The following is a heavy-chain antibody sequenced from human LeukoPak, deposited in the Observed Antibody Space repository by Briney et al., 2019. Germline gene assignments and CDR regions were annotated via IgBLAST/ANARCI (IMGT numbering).Heavy chain of an antibody. CDR2: IGSSSSYI. CDR3: ARGATVRTPPLDY. Sequence: GGSLRLSCAASGFTYSSYSMNWVHQAPGKRLEWVSSIGSSSSYIYYADSVKGRFSISRDNAKNSLYLQMNSLRAEDTAVYYCARGATVRTPPLDYWGQGTLVTVSS. V-gene: IGHV3-21*01. J-gene: IGHJ4*02. CDR1: GFTYSSYS. D-gene: IGHD4-23*01.